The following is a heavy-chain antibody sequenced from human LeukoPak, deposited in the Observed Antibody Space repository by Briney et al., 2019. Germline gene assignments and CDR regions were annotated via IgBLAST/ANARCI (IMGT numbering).Heavy chain of an antibody. V-gene: IGHV4-59*01. J-gene: IGHJ4*02. CDR1: GGSINNYY. CDR2: IYYTGST. CDR3: ARDPHWGYFDY. Sequence: PSETLSLTCTVSGGSINNYYWSWIRQPPGKGLEWIGYIYYTGSTNYNPSLKSRVTISVDTSKSHFSLKMSTLTAADTAVYYCARDPHWGYFDYWGQGTLVTVSS. D-gene: IGHD7-27*01.